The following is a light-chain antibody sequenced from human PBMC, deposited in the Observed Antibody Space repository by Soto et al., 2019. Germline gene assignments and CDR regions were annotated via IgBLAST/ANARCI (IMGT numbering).Light chain of an antibody. V-gene: IGKV3-20*01. Sequence: EIVLTQSPSTLSSSPGDRATLSCRASQSVRSNYLALYQKKPDQAARFLIYDASSKATGIPDRFSGSGSGTDFTLTISRLEPEDFAVYYCQQYGSSPLTFGQGTKVEIK. CDR2: DAS. J-gene: IGKJ1*01. CDR1: QSVRSNY. CDR3: QQYGSSPLT.